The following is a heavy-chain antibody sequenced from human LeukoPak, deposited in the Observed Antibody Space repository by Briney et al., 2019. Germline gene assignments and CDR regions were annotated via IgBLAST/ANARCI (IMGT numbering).Heavy chain of an antibody. D-gene: IGHD2-2*02. CDR1: GFTFSSYW. CDR2: IKRDGSEK. V-gene: IGHV3-7*01. Sequence: RGSLGLSCAASGFTFSSYWMSWVRQAPGKGLEWVANIKRDGSEKYYVDSVQGRFTISRDNAKNSLYLQMNSLRAEDTAVCYCARETCSSSSCYTHYYYYMDVWGKGTTVTVSS. J-gene: IGHJ6*03. CDR3: ARETCSSSSCYTHYYYYMDV.